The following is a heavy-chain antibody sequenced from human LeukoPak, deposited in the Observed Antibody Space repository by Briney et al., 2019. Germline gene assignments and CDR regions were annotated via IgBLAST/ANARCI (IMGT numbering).Heavy chain of an antibody. CDR3: AKDSTDYYDSSGFGY. CDR2: ISGSGGST. J-gene: IGHJ4*02. Sequence: GGSLRLSCAASGFTFSSYAMSWVRQAPGKGLEWVSAISGSGGSTYYADSVKGRFTISRDNSKNTLYLQMNSLRAEDTAVYYCAKDSTDYYDSSGFGYWGQGTLVTVSS. CDR1: GFTFSSYA. D-gene: IGHD3-22*01. V-gene: IGHV3-23*01.